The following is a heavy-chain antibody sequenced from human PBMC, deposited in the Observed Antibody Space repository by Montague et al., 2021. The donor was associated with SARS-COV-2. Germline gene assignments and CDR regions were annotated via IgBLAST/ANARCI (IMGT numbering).Heavy chain of an antibody. CDR3: SGAQTTCFIANCVNDFDY. J-gene: IGHJ4*02. CDR2: NYYTGST. Sequence: SETLSLTCTVSGGSISGYYWTWMRQPPGKELEWLGHNYYTGSTKYNPPPKSRVTISIDTPKNQLSLMLRSVIAADTAAYFCSGAQTTCFIANCVNDFDYWGQGALVTVSS. V-gene: IGHV4-59*01. D-gene: IGHD2-2*01. CDR1: GGSISGYY.